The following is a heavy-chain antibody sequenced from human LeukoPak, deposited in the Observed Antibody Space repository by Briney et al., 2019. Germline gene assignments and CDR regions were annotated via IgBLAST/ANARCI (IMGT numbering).Heavy chain of an antibody. CDR3: ATHDY. J-gene: IGHJ4*02. V-gene: IGHV1-24*01. Sequence: ASVKVSCKASGYTFTSYGISWVRQAPGQGLEWMGGFDPEDGETIYAQKFQGRVTMTEDTSTDTAYMELSSLRSEDTAAYYCATHDYWGQGTLVTVSS. CDR1: GYTFTSYG. CDR2: FDPEDGET.